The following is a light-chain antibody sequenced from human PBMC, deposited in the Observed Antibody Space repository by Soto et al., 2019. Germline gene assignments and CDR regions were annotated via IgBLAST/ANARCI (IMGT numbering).Light chain of an antibody. CDR1: QTVSSNY. CDR2: GAS. Sequence: EIVLTQSPDTLSLSPGERATLSCSASQTVSSNYLAWFQQKGGQAPRLLIFGASSRAAGIPDRFSGSVSGTDFILTISRLEREDFAVYYCQHYGSSWTFGQGTKVDIK. J-gene: IGKJ1*01. V-gene: IGKV3-20*01. CDR3: QHYGSSWT.